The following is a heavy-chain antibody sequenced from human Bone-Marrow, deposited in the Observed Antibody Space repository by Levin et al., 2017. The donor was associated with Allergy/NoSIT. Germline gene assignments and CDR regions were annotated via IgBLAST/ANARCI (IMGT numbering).Heavy chain of an antibody. CDR3: AASCTSAGCYSELSGMDV. J-gene: IGHJ6*02. V-gene: IGHV1-18*01. CDR2: ISAYNSNT. Sequence: ASVKVSCKASGANFYTYDFSWVRQAPGQGLEWMGWISAYNSNTNYAQKFQGRVTMTKDTSSNTAYMELRSLRSDDTAVYYCAASCTSAGCYSELSGMDVWGQGTTVNVSS. D-gene: IGHD2-2*02. CDR1: GANFYTYD.